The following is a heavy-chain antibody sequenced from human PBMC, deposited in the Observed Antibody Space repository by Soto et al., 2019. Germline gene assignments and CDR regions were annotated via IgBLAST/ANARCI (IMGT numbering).Heavy chain of an antibody. J-gene: IGHJ5*02. CDR3: ARGGGIAARHPWFDP. D-gene: IGHD6-6*01. V-gene: IGHV4-34*01. CDR2: INHSGST. Sequence: PSETLSLTCAVYGGSFSGYYWSWIRQPPGKGLEWIGEINHSGSTNYNPSLKSRFSISVDTSKNQFSLKLSSVTAADTAVYYCARGGGIAARHPWFDPWGQGTLVTVSS. CDR1: GGSFSGYY.